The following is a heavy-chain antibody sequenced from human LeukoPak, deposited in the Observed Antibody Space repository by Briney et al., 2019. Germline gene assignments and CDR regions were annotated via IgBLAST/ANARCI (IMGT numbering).Heavy chain of an antibody. Sequence: GRSLRLSCAASGFTFSSYAMHWVRQAPGKGLEWVAVISYDGSNKYYADSVKGRFTISRDNSKNTLYLQMNSLRAEDTAVYYCAKTHYDSRSFDYWGQGTLVTVSS. CDR2: ISYDGSNK. J-gene: IGHJ4*02. V-gene: IGHV3-30-3*02. CDR3: AKTHYDSRSFDY. D-gene: IGHD3-22*01. CDR1: GFTFSSYA.